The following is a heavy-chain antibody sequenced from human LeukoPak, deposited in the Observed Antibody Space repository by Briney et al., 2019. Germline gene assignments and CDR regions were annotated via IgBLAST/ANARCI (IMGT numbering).Heavy chain of an antibody. V-gene: IGHV3-23*01. CDR3: ARGFTMLRGVIANYYYYGMDV. D-gene: IGHD3-10*01. Sequence: PGGSLRLSCAASGFTFSNYVMSWVRQAPGKGLEWVSAISGSGGSTYYADSVKGRFTISRDNSKNTLYLQMNSLRAEDTAVYYCARGFTMLRGVIANYYYYGMDVWGQGTTVTVSS. CDR2: ISGSGGST. CDR1: GFTFSNYV. J-gene: IGHJ6*02.